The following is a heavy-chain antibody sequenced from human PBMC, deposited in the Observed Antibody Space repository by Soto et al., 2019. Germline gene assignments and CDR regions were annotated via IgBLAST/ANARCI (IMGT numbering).Heavy chain of an antibody. CDR1: GFTFSSYA. V-gene: IGHV3-23*01. Sequence: GGSLRLSCAASGFTFSSYAMSWVRQAPGKGLEWVSGISGSGDNTYYADSVKGRFTISRDNSKNTLYLQMNSLRAEDTVVFFCAKASTIFGVVPWGMDVWGQGTTVTVSS. J-gene: IGHJ6*02. CDR2: ISGSGDNT. CDR3: AKASTIFGVVPWGMDV. D-gene: IGHD3-3*01.